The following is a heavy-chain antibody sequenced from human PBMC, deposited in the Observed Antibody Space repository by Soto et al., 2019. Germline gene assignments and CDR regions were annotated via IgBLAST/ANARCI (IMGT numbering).Heavy chain of an antibody. Sequence: PGGSLRLSCADSGFTFSTYNMNWVRQAPGKGLEWVSSISSTSSYIYYADSVKGRFTISRDNAKNSLYLQMNSLRAEDTAVYYCASPVLGYCSGGSCYTTDYWGQGTLVTVSS. CDR3: ASPVLGYCSGGSCYTTDY. J-gene: IGHJ4*02. D-gene: IGHD2-15*01. CDR1: GFTFSTYN. CDR2: ISSTSSYI. V-gene: IGHV3-21*01.